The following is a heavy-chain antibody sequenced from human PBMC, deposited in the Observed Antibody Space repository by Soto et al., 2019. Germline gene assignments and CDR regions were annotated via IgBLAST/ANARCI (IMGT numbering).Heavy chain of an antibody. J-gene: IGHJ5*02. D-gene: IGHD6-13*01. Sequence: QVQLVESGGGVVQPGRSLRLSCAASGFTFSSYAMHWVRQAPGKGLEWVAVISYDGSNKNYADSVKGRFTISRDNSKKALYLQMNSLRAEDTAVYYCARADGYSSSWYRGWFDPWGQGTLVTVSS. V-gene: IGHV3-30-3*01. CDR2: ISYDGSNK. CDR3: ARADGYSSSWYRGWFDP. CDR1: GFTFSSYA.